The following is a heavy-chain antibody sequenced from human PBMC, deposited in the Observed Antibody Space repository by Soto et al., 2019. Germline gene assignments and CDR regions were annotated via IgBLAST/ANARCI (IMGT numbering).Heavy chain of an antibody. J-gene: IGHJ5*02. Sequence: EVQRLESGGGLVQPGGSLRLSCAASGFTFSSYAMSWVRQAPGKGLEWVSAISGSGGSTYYADSVKGRFTISRDNSKNTLYLQMNSLRAEDTAVYYCAKDNEYYGSGMVWFDPWGQGTLVTVSS. CDR3: AKDNEYYGSGMVWFDP. CDR2: ISGSGGST. V-gene: IGHV3-23*01. CDR1: GFTFSSYA. D-gene: IGHD3-10*01.